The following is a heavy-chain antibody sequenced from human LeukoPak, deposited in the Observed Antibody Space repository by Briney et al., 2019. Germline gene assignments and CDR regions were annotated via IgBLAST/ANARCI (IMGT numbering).Heavy chain of an antibody. CDR3: ARHARSSTSIRYYYYMDV. CDR1: DGSISSYY. D-gene: IGHD2-2*01. V-gene: IGHV4-59*08. J-gene: IGHJ6*03. Sequence: SETLSLTCTVSDGSISSYYWSWIRQPPGKGLEWIGYIYYSGTTNYNPSFKSRVTISVDTSKNQFSLKLSSVTAADTAVYYCARHARSSTSIRYYYYMDVWGKGTTVTVSS. CDR2: IYYSGTT.